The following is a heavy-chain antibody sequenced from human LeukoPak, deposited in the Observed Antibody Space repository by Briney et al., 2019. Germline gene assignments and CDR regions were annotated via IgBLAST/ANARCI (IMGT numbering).Heavy chain of an antibody. CDR3: ARDQGDDGDYAADY. Sequence: ASVKVSCKASGYTFTSYGISWVRQAPGQGLEWMGWISAYNGNTNYAQKLQGRVTMTTDTSTSTTYMELRSLRSDDTAVYYCARDQGDDGDYAADYWGQGTLVTVSS. J-gene: IGHJ4*02. CDR1: GYTFTSYG. CDR2: ISAYNGNT. V-gene: IGHV1-18*01. D-gene: IGHD4-17*01.